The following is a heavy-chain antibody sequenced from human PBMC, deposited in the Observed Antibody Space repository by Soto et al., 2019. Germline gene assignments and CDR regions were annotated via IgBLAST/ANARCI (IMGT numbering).Heavy chain of an antibody. CDR1: GFTFSGYG. Sequence: QEELVESGGGVVQPGRSLRLSCAASGFTFSGYGMHWVRQAPGKGLEWVAVISYDGTNAIYADSVKGRFSISRDNSKNIGYLQMNRLRIEDTALYYCARWVKRQEESSPPTDLWGQGTLVTVSS. CDR2: ISYDGTNA. V-gene: IGHV3-30*03. J-gene: IGHJ5*02. D-gene: IGHD2-21*01. CDR3: ARWVKRQEESSPPTDL.